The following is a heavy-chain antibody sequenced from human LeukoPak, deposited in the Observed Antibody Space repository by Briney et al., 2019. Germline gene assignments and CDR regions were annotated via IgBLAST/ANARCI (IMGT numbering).Heavy chain of an antibody. CDR1: GFTFSSYG. CDR3: ARVRPGQWLLRDAFDI. Sequence: PGGSLRLSCAASGFTFSSYGMNWVRQAPGKGLEWVAFIRYDGSKKYSADSVEGRFTISRDNSKNTLYLQMNSLRVEDTAVYYCARVRPGQWLLRDAFDIWGQGTMVTVSS. CDR2: IRYDGSKK. V-gene: IGHV3-30*02. J-gene: IGHJ3*02. D-gene: IGHD6-19*01.